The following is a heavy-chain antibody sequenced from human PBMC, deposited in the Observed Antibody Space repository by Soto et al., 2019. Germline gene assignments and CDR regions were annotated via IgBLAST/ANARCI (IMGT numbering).Heavy chain of an antibody. Sequence: SETLSLTCAVSGGSISPYYWSWIRQPPGKGLEWVGYIYYGGSTSYNPSLKSRVTISLETSKSQFSLRLSSVTAADTAVYYCARDPFSGSYYPYFQHWGQGTLVTVSS. D-gene: IGHD1-26*01. CDR1: GGSISPYY. CDR3: ARDPFSGSYYPYFQH. CDR2: IYYGGST. V-gene: IGHV4-59*01. J-gene: IGHJ1*01.